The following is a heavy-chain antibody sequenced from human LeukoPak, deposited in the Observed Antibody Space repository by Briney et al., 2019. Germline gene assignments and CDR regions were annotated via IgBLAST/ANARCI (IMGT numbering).Heavy chain of an antibody. CDR1: GFTVSSYG. J-gene: IGHJ4*02. Sequence: GGSLRLSCAASGFTVSSYGMHWVRQAPGKGLEWVAVISYDGSNKYYADSVKGRFTISRDNSKNTLYLQMNSLRAEDTAVYYCAKDPFDYWGQGTLVTVSS. CDR3: AKDPFDY. CDR2: ISYDGSNK. V-gene: IGHV3-30*18.